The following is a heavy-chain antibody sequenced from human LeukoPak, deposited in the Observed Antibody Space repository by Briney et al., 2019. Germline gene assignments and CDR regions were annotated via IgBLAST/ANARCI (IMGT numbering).Heavy chain of an antibody. CDR2: TYSGGST. CDR1: GFTVSSNY. Sequence: GGSLRLSCAASGFTVSSNYKSWVRQAPGKGLEWVSATYSGGSTYYADSVKGRFTISSDNSKNTLYLQMNSLKAEDTAIYYCARAQDYCSGSTCYGYFQYWGQGTLVTVSS. CDR3: ARAQDYCSGSTCYGYFQY. D-gene: IGHD2-15*01. J-gene: IGHJ1*01. V-gene: IGHV3-53*01.